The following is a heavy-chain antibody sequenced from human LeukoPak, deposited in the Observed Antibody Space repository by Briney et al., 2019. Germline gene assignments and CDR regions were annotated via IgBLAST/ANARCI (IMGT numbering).Heavy chain of an antibody. V-gene: IGHV3-9*01. CDR3: ARFRFGYYDSSAPR. Sequence: GRSLRLSCAASGFTFDDYAMHWVRQAPGKGLEWVSGISWNSGHIGYADSVKGRFTISRDNAKNSLYLQMNSLRAEDTAVYYCARFRFGYYDSSAPRWGQGTLVTVSS. D-gene: IGHD3-22*01. CDR1: GFTFDDYA. J-gene: IGHJ4*02. CDR2: ISWNSGHI.